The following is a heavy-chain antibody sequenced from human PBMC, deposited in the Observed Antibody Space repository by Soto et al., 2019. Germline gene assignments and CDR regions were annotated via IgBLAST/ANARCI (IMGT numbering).Heavy chain of an antibody. CDR2: IHYSGRV. Sequence: PSETLSLACTVSSGSVSGSHYHFCSIHRPPGNLLEWIGSIHYSGRVFYKSSLLGRVTISVDPSKNQFSLDLNAVTDTDTAVYYCELTPPIEVAGPDFWGQGTLVTVSS. J-gene: IGHJ4*02. CDR3: ELTPPIEVAGPDF. D-gene: IGHD6-19*01. CDR1: SGSVSGSHYH. V-gene: IGHV4-39*01.